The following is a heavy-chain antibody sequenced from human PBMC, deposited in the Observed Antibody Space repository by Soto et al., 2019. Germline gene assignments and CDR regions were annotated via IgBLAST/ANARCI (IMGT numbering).Heavy chain of an antibody. J-gene: IGHJ3*01. CDR3: AKEDRRDAFVV. CDR2: ISWNSGTI. CDR1: GVRFDDYA. Sequence: EVQLVESGGDLVQPGRSLRLSCAASGVRFDDYAMHWVRQAPGKGLEWVSGISWNSGTIGYADSVKGRFTISRDDAKNSLYLQMDSLRPEDTALYYCAKEDRRDAFVVWGQGTMVTVSS. V-gene: IGHV3-9*01.